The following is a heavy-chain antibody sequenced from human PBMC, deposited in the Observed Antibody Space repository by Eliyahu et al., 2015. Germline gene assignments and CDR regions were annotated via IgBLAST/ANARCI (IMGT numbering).Heavy chain of an antibody. J-gene: IGHJ6*03. CDR1: GSISSSSYY. CDR3: ARQASKLLWFGELSSPPYYYMDV. CDR2: IYYSGST. V-gene: IGHV4-39*01. Sequence: QLQLQESGPGLVKPSETLSLTCTGSGSISSSSYYWGWIRRPPRGKGVGWIGSIYYSGSTYYNPSLKSRVTISVDTSKNQFSLKLSSVTAADTAVYYCARQASKLLWFGELSSPPYYYMDVWGKGTTVTVSS. D-gene: IGHD3-10*01.